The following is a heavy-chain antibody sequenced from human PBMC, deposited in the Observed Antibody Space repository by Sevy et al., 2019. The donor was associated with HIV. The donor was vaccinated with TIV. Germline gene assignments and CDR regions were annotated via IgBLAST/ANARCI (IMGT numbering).Heavy chain of an antibody. J-gene: IGHJ6*02. CDR3: AKDRRAGYSNYVYYGMDV. CDR1: GFTFDDYT. D-gene: IGHD4-4*01. CDR2: ISWDGGST. Sequence: GGSLRLSCAASGFTFDDYTMHWVRQAPGKGLEWVSLISWDGGSTYYADSVKGRFTISRDNSKNSLYLQMNSLRTEDTVLYYCAKDRRAGYSNYVYYGMDVWGQGTTVTVSS. V-gene: IGHV3-43*01.